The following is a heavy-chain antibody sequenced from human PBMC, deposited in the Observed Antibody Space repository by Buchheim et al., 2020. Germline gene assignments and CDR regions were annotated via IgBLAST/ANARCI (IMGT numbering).Heavy chain of an antibody. J-gene: IGHJ6*02. Sequence: VQLLESGGGLVQPGGSLRLSCAASGFSFNNYAMSWVRQAPGKGLEWVAGIRSSGGSTDYADSVKGRFTISRDNSKNTLYLQMNSLRVEDTAVYNCARDLTIFGVTYGMDVWGQGT. CDR2: IRSSGGST. D-gene: IGHD3-3*01. CDR1: GFSFNNYA. V-gene: IGHV3-23*01. CDR3: ARDLTIFGVTYGMDV.